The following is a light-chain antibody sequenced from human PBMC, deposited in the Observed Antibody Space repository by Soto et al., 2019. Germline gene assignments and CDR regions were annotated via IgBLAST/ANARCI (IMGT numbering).Light chain of an antibody. J-gene: IGLJ2*01. CDR1: SSDVGGYNY. Sequence: QSALTQPASVSGSPGQSITISCTGTSSDVGGYNYVSWYQQHPGKAPKLMIYDVSNRPSGVSNRFSGSKSGNTASLTISGLQAEDEDDYYCSSYTSSSTPRFGVGTKLTVL. V-gene: IGLV2-14*01. CDR3: SSYTSSSTPR. CDR2: DVS.